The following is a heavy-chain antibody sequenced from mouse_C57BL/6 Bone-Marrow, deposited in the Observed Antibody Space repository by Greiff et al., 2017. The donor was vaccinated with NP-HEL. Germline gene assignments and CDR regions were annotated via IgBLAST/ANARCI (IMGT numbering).Heavy chain of an antibody. Sequence: QVQLQQSGPELVKPGASVKLSCKASGYTFTSYDINWVKQRPGQGLEWIGWIYPRDGSTTYNEKFKGKATLTVDTSSSTAYMELHSLTSEDSAVYFCARPYYSKEGYYFDYWGQGTTLTVSS. V-gene: IGHV1-85*01. CDR3: ARPYYSKEGYYFDY. J-gene: IGHJ2*01. CDR2: IYPRDGST. CDR1: GYTFTSYD. D-gene: IGHD2-5*01.